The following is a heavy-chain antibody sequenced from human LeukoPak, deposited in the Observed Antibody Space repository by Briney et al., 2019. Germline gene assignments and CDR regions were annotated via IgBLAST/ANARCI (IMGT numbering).Heavy chain of an antibody. CDR2: ISGSGGST. J-gene: IGHJ4*02. Sequence: GGSLRLSCAASGFTFSSYSMNWVRQAPGKGLEWVSAISGSGGSTYYADSVKGRFTISRDNSKNTLYLQMNSLRAEDTAVYYCAKGYSYGPYFDYWGQGTLVTVSS. D-gene: IGHD5-18*01. CDR1: GFTFSSYS. CDR3: AKGYSYGPYFDY. V-gene: IGHV3-23*01.